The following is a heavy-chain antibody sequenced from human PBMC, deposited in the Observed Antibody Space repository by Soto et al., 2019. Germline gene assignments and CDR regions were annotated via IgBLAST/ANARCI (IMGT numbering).Heavy chain of an antibody. V-gene: IGHV4-59*01. CDR2: IYYSGST. CDR3: ARGRGSCWYPYYYYGMDV. D-gene: IGHD6-19*01. CDR1: GGSISSYY. J-gene: IGHJ6*02. Sequence: QVQLQESGPGLVKPSETLSLTCTVSGGSISSYYWSWIRQPPGKGLEWIGYIYYSGSTNYNPSLKSRVTISVDTSKNQFSLKLSAVTAADTAVYYCARGRGSCWYPYYYYGMDVWGQGTTVTVSS.